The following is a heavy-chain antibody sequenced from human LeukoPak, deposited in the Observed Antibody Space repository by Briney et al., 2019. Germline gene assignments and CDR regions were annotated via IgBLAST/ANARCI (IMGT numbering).Heavy chain of an antibody. CDR3: ASGGITFGGVIVKRPFDY. V-gene: IGHV4-38-2*02. J-gene: IGHJ4*02. Sequence: SETLSLTCTVSGGSISSYYWGWIRQPPGKGLEWIGSIYHSGSTYYNPSLKSRVTISVDTSKNQFSLKLSSVTAADTAVYYCASGGITFGGVIVKRPFDYWGQGTLVTVSS. CDR2: IYHSGST. D-gene: IGHD3-16*02. CDR1: GGSISSYY.